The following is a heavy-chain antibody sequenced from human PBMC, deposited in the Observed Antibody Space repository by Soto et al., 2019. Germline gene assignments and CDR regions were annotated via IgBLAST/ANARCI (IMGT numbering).Heavy chain of an antibody. Sequence: PSETLSLTCTVSGGSISSYYWSWIRQPPGKGLEWIGYIYYSGSTNYNPSLKSRVTISVDTSKNQFSLKLSSVTAADTAVYYCARVYDILTGEIDYWGQGTVVTVSS. CDR3: ARVYDILTGEIDY. D-gene: IGHD3-9*01. CDR2: IYYSGST. J-gene: IGHJ4*02. V-gene: IGHV4-59*01. CDR1: GGSISSYY.